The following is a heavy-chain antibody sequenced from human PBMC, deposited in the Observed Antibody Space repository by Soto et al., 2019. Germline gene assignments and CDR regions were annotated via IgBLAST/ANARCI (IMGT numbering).Heavy chain of an antibody. CDR3: ATGNYDFWSGYYFNYYGRDV. Sequence: GGSLRLSCAASGFTFSSYAMSWVRQAPGKGLEWVSAISGSGGSTYYADSGKGRFTISRDNSKNTLYLQMNSLRADDTAVYYFATGNYDFWSGYYFNYYGRDVWGKGTTVTVAS. J-gene: IGHJ6*04. CDR1: GFTFSSYA. V-gene: IGHV3-23*01. CDR2: ISGSGGST. D-gene: IGHD3-3*01.